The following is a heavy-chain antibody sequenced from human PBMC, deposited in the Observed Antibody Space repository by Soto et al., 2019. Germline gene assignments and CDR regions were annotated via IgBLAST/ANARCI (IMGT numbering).Heavy chain of an antibody. CDR1: GFTFNTYA. CDR3: AKGFIVVVTAIRPDDNFDV. Sequence: GGSLRLSCAASGFTFNTYAMNWVRQAPGKGLEWVASISGSGGTINYAHSVKGRFTTSRDTSKNTLYLQMNSLSAEDTAVYYCAKGFIVVVTAIRPDDNFDVWGQGTMVTV. J-gene: IGHJ3*01. D-gene: IGHD2-21*02. V-gene: IGHV3-23*01. CDR2: ISGSGGTI.